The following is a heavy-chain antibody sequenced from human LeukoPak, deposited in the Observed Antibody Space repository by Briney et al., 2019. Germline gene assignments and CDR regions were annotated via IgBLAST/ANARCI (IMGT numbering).Heavy chain of an antibody. CDR3: AKDNRRHYTSGPNPDSLH. V-gene: IGHV3-9*01. CDR1: GFILNNYG. CDR2: IRWNSGRV. D-gene: IGHD6-19*01. J-gene: IGHJ4*02. Sequence: GRSRSLSCAGSGFILNNYGMHWVRQHPGEVMEWVAGIRWNSGRVDYADSVKGRFTISGDNAKNSLYMQMNSLRVEDTAFYYCAKDNRRHYTSGPNPDSLHWGQGALVTVSS.